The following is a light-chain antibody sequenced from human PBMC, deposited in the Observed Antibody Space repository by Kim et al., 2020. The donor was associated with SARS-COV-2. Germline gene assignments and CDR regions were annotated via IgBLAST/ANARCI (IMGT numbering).Light chain of an antibody. CDR1: VDSIAMYF. Sequence: GEPSSAACTRRVDSIAMYFVKWCQQRPGSAPPIMIEEDDQRPSGVPDLFSGSIDSSSNSASLTISGLRTEDEADYYCHSYDSTNHVFGGGTQLTVL. V-gene: IGLV6-57*03. CDR3: HSYDSTNHV. CDR2: EDD. J-gene: IGLJ3*02.